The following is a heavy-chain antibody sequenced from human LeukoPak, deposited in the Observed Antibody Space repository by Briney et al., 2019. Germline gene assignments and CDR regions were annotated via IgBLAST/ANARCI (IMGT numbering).Heavy chain of an antibody. CDR3: ATRHHSRTYMVPLDS. CDR2: THRSGDT. Sequence: SSETLSLTCAVYGVSISSDNWWTWVRQPPGKGLEWIGETHRSGDTKYNPSLNGRVTISMDNSKNQLSLNLISVTAADTAIYFCATRHHSRTYMVPLDSWGQGTLVTVSS. CDR1: GVSISSDNW. J-gene: IGHJ4*02. D-gene: IGHD3-10*01. V-gene: IGHV4/OR15-8*02.